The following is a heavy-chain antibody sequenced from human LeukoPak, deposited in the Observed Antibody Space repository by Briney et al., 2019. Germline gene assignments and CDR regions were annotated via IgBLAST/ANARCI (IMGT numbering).Heavy chain of an antibody. CDR3: GVVTAGY. CDR2: VYYSEST. V-gene: IGHV4-39*02. Sequence: SQTLSLTWTVSGGSISSSDYYWGWIRQTPGKGLEWIGSVYYSESTYHNPSLKSRVAISVDTSKNHFSLKLSSVTAADTAVYYCGVVTAGYWGQGTLVTVSS. J-gene: IGHJ4*02. CDR1: GGSISSSDYY. D-gene: IGHD2-21*02.